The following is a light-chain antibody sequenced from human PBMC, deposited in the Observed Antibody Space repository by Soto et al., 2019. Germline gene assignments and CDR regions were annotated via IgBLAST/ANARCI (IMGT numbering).Light chain of an antibody. V-gene: IGLV2-14*01. CDR3: SSYTSSSTLLYV. CDR2: DVS. J-gene: IGLJ1*01. CDR1: SSDVGGYNY. Sequence: QSALTQPASVSGSPGQSITISCTGTSSDVGGYNYVSWYQQHPGKAPKLMIYDVSNRPSGVSNRFSGSKSGNTASLTISGLQAEDEXDYYCSSYTSSSTLLYVFGTGTKVTVL.